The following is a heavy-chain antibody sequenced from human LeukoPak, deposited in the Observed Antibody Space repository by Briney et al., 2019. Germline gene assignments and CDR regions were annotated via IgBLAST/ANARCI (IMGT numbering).Heavy chain of an antibody. V-gene: IGHV4-34*01. CDR3: GRYYGC. CDR1: GGSFSGYY. J-gene: IGHJ4*02. D-gene: IGHD3-10*01. CDR2: INHSGST. Sequence: SDTLSLTRAVYGGSFSGYYWSWIPQPPGKGLEWNGEINHSGSTLYNPSLTSRVTISVDTSKNQSSLKLSSVTAADTGGYYCGRYYGCWGQGTLVTVSS.